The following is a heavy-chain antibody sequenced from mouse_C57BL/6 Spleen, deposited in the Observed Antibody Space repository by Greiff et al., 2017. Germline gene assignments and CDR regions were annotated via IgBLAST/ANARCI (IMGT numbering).Heavy chain of an antibody. D-gene: IGHD1-1*01. CDR1: GYTFTDHS. CDR3: ATSRPITTVPPGY. V-gene: IGHV1-78*01. J-gene: IGHJ2*01. Sequence: VQLQQSDAELVKPGASVKISCKVSGYTFTDHSIHWVKQRPEQGLEWIGYIYPRDGSTKYNEKFKGKATLTADKSSSTAYMQPSSLTSEDSAVYFCATSRPITTVPPGYWGQGTPPPVSS. CDR2: IYPRDGST.